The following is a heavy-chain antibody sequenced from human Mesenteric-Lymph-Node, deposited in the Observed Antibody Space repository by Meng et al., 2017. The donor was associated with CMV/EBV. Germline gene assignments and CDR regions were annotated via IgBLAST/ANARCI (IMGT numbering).Heavy chain of an antibody. CDR2: INDSGAT. D-gene: IGHD2-21*02. J-gene: IGHJ5*02. CDR3: ARGGVVPAVPVWNH. V-gene: IGHV4-34*01. Sequence: CAVYGAPSTGHYWSWIRQPPGKGLEWIGEINDSGATNYNTSLMSRVTISVDTSSKQLSLKVRSVTAADSAIYYCARGGVVPAVPVWNHWGQGTLVTVSS. CDR1: GAPSTGHY.